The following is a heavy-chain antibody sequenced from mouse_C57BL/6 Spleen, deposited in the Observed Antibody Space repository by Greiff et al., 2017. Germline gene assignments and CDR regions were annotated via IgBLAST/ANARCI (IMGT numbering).Heavy chain of an antibody. Sequence: EVMLVESGGGLVQPGGSMKLSCAASGFTFSDAWMDWVRQSPEKGLEWVAEIRNKANNHATYYAESVKGRFTISRDDSKSSVYLQMNSLRAEDTGIYYCTTPLGLQDGFFDYWGQGTTLTVSS. CDR2: IRNKANNHAT. D-gene: IGHD3-1*01. J-gene: IGHJ2*01. CDR3: TTPLGLQDGFFDY. V-gene: IGHV6-6*01. CDR1: GFTFSDAW.